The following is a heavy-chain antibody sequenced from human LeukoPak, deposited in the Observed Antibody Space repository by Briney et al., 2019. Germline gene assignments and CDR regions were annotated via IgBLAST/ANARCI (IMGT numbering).Heavy chain of an antibody. CDR3: ARDKGVVTVFFPAY. CDR2: ISAYNGDT. V-gene: IGHV1-18*01. D-gene: IGHD3-3*01. CDR1: GYTFTSYG. J-gene: IGHJ4*02. Sequence: ASVKVSCKASGYTFTSYGISWVRQAPGQGLEWMGWISAYNGDTNYAQKLQGRVTMTTDTSTSTAYMELRSLRSDDTAVYYCARDKGVVTVFFPAYWGQGTLVTVSS.